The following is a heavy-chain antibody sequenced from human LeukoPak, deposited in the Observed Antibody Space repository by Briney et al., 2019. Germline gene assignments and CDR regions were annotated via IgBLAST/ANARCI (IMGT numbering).Heavy chain of an antibody. CDR1: GYTFTGYY. Sequence: ASVKVSCKASGYTFTGYYMHWVRQAPGQGLEWMGWINPNSGGTNYAQKFQGRVTMTRDTSISTACMELSRLRSDDTAVYYCARSPSYYDFWSGYYGFDYWGQGTLVTVSS. J-gene: IGHJ4*02. V-gene: IGHV1-2*02. CDR2: INPNSGGT. D-gene: IGHD3-3*01. CDR3: ARSPSYYDFWSGYYGFDY.